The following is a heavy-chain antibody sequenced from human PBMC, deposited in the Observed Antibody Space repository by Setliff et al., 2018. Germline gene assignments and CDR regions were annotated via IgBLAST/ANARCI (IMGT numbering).Heavy chain of an antibody. CDR1: GYTLTELS. CDR3: ATSVSWIQLVLYPQGHPEPFDY. Sequence: ASVKVSCKVSGYTLTELSMHWVRQAPGKGLEWMGGFDPEDGETIYAQKFQGRVTMTEDPSTDTAYMELSSLRSEDTAVYYCATSVSWIQLVLYPQGHPEPFDYWGQRTLVTVSS. V-gene: IGHV1-24*01. D-gene: IGHD5-18*01. J-gene: IGHJ4*02. CDR2: FDPEDGET.